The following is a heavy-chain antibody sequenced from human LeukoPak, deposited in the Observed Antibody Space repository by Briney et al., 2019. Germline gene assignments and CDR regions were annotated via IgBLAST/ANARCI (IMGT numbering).Heavy chain of an antibody. V-gene: IGHV6-1*01. Sequence: SQTLLLTRAISGDSVSSNSAAWNWIRQSPARGLEWLGRTYYRSKWHNDYAPPVKSRITINPDTSKNQSSLQVNSMTPEDTAVYYCVRSRGDLDYWGQGTLVTVSS. CDR1: GDSVSSNSAA. J-gene: IGHJ4*02. CDR3: VRSRGDLDY. CDR2: TYYRSKWHN. D-gene: IGHD3-10*01.